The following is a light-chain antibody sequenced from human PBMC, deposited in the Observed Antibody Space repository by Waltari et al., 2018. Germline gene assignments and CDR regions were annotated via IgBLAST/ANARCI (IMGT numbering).Light chain of an antibody. V-gene: IGLV1-40*01. CDR3: QSYDSGQKV. Sequence: QSVLTQPPSVSGAPGPRVTISCTGRSPNIGAGYGVHWYQQLPGTAPRLLIYGNNNRPSGVSDRFSGSKSGTSASLAITGLQAEDEADYYCQSYDSGQKVFGGGTKLTVL. CDR1: SPNIGAGYG. CDR2: GNN. J-gene: IGLJ2*01.